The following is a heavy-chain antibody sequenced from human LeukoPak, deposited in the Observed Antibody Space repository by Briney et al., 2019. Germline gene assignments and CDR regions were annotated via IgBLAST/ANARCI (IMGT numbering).Heavy chain of an antibody. V-gene: IGHV3-23*01. Sequence: GGSLRLSCAASGFTFSSYAMSWVRQAPGKGLEWVSAISGSGGSTYYADSVKGRFTISRDNSKNTLYLQMNSLRAEDTAVYYCARDSSGWSYFDYWGQGALVTVSS. D-gene: IGHD6-19*01. J-gene: IGHJ4*02. CDR2: ISGSGGST. CDR1: GFTFSSYA. CDR3: ARDSSGWSYFDY.